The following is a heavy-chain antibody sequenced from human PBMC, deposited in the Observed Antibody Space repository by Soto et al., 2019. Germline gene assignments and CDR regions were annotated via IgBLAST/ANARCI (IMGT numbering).Heavy chain of an antibody. CDR1: GYMFTGFY. Sequence: ASVKVSCKASGYMFTGFYLHWVRQAPGQGLEWMGWINPNNGVTTYAKNFQGRVTMTRDSSISTAYMELSSLRPDDTAVYFCAAAAIPVAGRHPDFWGQGTVVTVSS. V-gene: IGHV1-2*02. J-gene: IGHJ4*02. CDR3: AAAAIPVAGRHPDF. CDR2: INPNNGVT. D-gene: IGHD6-19*01.